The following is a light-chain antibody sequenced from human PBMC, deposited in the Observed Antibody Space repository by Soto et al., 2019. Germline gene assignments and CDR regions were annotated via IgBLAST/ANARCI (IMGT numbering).Light chain of an antibody. J-gene: IGKJ4*01. CDR3: QQYGSSPLT. Sequence: AIRMTQSPSSFSASTGDRVTITCRASQGISSYLAWYQQKIGKAPKLLIYAASTLQSGGPSRFSGSGSGTDFTLTISRLEPEDFAVYYCQQYGSSPLTFGGGTKVDI. CDR2: AAS. CDR1: QGISSY. V-gene: IGKV1-8*01.